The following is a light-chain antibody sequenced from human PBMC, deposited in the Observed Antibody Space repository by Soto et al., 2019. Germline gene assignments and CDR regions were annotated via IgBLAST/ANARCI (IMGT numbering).Light chain of an antibody. V-gene: IGLV1-44*01. Sequence: QSVLTQPLSVSASPGQRVTISCSGGSSNIGSNTVAWYQHLPGTAPPRLIFTAGQRTSGVPGRFSGSKSGASTALAISGLQSEDEGDYYCSAWDNSRNGYVFGPGTKLTVL. CDR2: TAG. J-gene: IGLJ1*01. CDR3: SAWDNSRNGYV. CDR1: SSNIGSNT.